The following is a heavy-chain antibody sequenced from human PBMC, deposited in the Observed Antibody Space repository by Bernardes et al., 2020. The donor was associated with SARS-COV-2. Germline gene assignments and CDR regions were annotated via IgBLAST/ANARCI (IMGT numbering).Heavy chain of an antibody. CDR3: ATSIAVAGTPRSYYYYCGMDV. V-gene: IGHV1-24*01. CDR1: GYTLTELS. D-gene: IGHD6-19*01. J-gene: IGHJ6*02. Sequence: VKVSCTVSGYTLTELSMHWVRQAPGKGLEWMGGFDPEDGETIYAQKFQGRVTMTEDTSTDTAYMELSSLRSEDTAVYYCATSIAVAGTPRSYYYYCGMDVWGQGTTVTVSS. CDR2: FDPEDGET.